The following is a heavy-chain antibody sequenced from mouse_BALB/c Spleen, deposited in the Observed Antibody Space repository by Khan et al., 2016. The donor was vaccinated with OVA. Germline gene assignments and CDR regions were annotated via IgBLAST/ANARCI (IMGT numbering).Heavy chain of an antibody. CDR3: VRDGAYHRNDGWFAY. CDR1: GYTFTSYT. CDR2: INPSNGYT. Sequence: QVQLKQSGAELARPGASVKMSCKASGYTFTSYTIHWIKLRPGPGLEWIGYINPSNGYTNYNQKFKDKATLTADKSSTTAYMELSSLTSDDSALYNCVRDGAYHRNDGWFAYWGQGTLVTVSA. D-gene: IGHD2-14*01. J-gene: IGHJ3*01. V-gene: IGHV1-4*01.